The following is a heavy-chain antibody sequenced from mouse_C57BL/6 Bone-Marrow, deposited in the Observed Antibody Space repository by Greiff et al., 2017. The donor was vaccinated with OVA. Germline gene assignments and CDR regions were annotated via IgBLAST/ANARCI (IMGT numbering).Heavy chain of an antibody. D-gene: IGHD2-5*01. CDR3: ARATSYYSNYYYAMDY. CDR2: IYPGNGDT. Sequence: QVQLKESGAELVRPGASVKMSCKASGYTFTSYNMHWVKQTPRQGLEWIGAIYPGNGDTSYNQKFKGKATLTVDKSSSTAYMQLSSLTSEDSAVYYCARATSYYSNYYYAMDYWGQGTSVTVSS. J-gene: IGHJ4*01. V-gene: IGHV1-12*01. CDR1: GYTFTSYN.